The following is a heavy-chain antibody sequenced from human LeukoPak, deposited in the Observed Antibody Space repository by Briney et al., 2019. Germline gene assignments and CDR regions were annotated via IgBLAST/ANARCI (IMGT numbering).Heavy chain of an antibody. V-gene: IGHV3-23*01. CDR2: ISGSGYST. D-gene: IGHD3-9*01. Sequence: GGSLRLSCAASGFTFSSYAMSWVRQAPGKGLEWVSAISGSGYSTYYADSVKGRFTISRDNSKNTLYLQMNSLRAEDTAVYYCAKDTPYYDILTGYLGYWGQGTLVTVSS. CDR3: AKDTPYYDILTGYLGY. J-gene: IGHJ4*02. CDR1: GFTFSSYA.